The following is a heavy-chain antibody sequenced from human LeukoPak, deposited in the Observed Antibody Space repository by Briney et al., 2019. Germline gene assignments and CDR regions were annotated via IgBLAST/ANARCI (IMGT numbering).Heavy chain of an antibody. Sequence: GGSLRLSCAASGFTFSSYAMGWVRQAPGKGLEWVSSVSGSGGSTYYADSVKGRFTISRDNSNNTLYLQMNSLRAEDTAVYYCAKSNGYRVYNWFDPWGQGTLVTVSS. CDR1: GFTFSSYA. D-gene: IGHD1-1*01. CDR2: VSGSGGST. J-gene: IGHJ5*02. CDR3: AKSNGYRVYNWFDP. V-gene: IGHV3-23*01.